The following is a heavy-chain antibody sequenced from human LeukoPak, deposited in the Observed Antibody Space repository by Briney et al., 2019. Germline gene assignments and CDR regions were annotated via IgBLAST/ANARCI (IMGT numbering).Heavy chain of an antibody. J-gene: IGHJ1*01. CDR2: ISSSTSTI. Sequence: GGSLRLSCAASGFTFSSYNMNWVRQAPGKGLEWISYISSSTSTIYYADSVKGRFTISRDNAKNSLYLQMNSLRDEDTAVYYCARAQYYDSSGYYYEDYFQHWGQGTLVTVSS. CDR3: ARAQYYDSSGYYYEDYFQH. V-gene: IGHV3-48*02. D-gene: IGHD3-22*01. CDR1: GFTFSSYN.